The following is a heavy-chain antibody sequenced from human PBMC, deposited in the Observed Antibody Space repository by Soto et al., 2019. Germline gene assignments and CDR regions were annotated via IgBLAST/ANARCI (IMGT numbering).Heavy chain of an antibody. D-gene: IGHD6-13*01. CDR3: AGILSSLDTIDY. Sequence: PGGSLRLSCAASGFTFSSYAMSWVRQAPGKGLEWVSAISGSGGSTYYADSVKGRFTISRDNSKNTLYLQMNSLRAEDTAVYYCAGILSSLDTIDYWGQGTLVTVSS. CDR2: ISGSGGST. J-gene: IGHJ4*02. V-gene: IGHV3-23*01. CDR1: GFTFSSYA.